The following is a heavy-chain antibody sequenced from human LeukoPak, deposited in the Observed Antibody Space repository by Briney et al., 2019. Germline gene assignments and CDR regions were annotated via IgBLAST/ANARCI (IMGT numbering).Heavy chain of an antibody. CDR2: INPSGGST. Sequence: GASVKVSCKASGYTFTSYCMHCVRQAPGQGLEWMGIINPSGGSTTYAQKFQGRVTMTRDMSTSTVYMELSSLRSEDTAVYYCARGDRLSSGWYDDRGFDPWGQGTLVTVSS. D-gene: IGHD6-19*01. J-gene: IGHJ5*02. CDR3: ARGDRLSSGWYDDRGFDP. V-gene: IGHV1-46*01. CDR1: GYTFTSYC.